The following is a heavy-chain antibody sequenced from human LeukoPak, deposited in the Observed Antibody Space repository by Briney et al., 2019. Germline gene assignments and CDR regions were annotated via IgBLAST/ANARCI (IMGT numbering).Heavy chain of an antibody. V-gene: IGHV1-2*02. Sequence: ASVKASCKASGYTFIGYYIHWVRQAPGQGLEWMGWINPNNGDTNYAQKFQGRVTMTRDKSITTTYMELNRLRSDDTAVYYCARASGYCTDTSCPDMDYWGQGTLVTVSS. CDR1: GYTFIGYY. J-gene: IGHJ4*02. D-gene: IGHD2-2*01. CDR2: INPNNGDT. CDR3: ARASGYCTDTSCPDMDY.